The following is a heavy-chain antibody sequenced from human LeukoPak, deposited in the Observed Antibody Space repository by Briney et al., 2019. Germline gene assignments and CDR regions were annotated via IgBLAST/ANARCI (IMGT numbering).Heavy chain of an antibody. Sequence: PSETLSLTCTVSGGSISSSSYYWGWIRQPPGKGLEWIGSIYYSGSTYYNPSLKSRVTISVDTSKNQFSLKLSSVTAADTALYYCARDFSGWYIGAFDIWGQGTMVTVSS. J-gene: IGHJ3*02. CDR1: GGSISSSSYY. CDR2: IYYSGST. D-gene: IGHD6-19*01. V-gene: IGHV4-39*07. CDR3: ARDFSGWYIGAFDI.